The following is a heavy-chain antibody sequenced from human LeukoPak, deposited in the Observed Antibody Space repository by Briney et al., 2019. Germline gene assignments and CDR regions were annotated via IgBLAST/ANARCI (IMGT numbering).Heavy chain of an antibody. Sequence: GGSLRLSCAASGLTFNSFGMNWVRQAPGKGLEWVSYISSSSDSTHYADSVKGRFTISRDNAKNSLFLQMNSLRAEDTAVYYCARVMRGYGDYWGQGTLVTVSS. CDR2: ISSSSDST. CDR3: ARVMRGYGDY. CDR1: GLTFNSFG. D-gene: IGHD5-12*01. V-gene: IGHV3-48*01. J-gene: IGHJ4*02.